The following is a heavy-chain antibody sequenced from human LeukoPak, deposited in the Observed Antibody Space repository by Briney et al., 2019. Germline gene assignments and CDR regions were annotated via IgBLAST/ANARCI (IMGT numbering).Heavy chain of an antibody. J-gene: IGHJ5*02. D-gene: IGHD2-15*01. CDR3: ARTLYCSGGSCGSWFDP. V-gene: IGHV1-8*01. CDR2: MNPNSGNT. CDR1: GYTFTSYD. Sequence: ASVKVSCKASGYTFTSYDINWVRQATGQGLEWMGWMNPNSGNTGYALKFQGRVTMTRNTSISTAYMELSSLRSEDTAVYYCARTLYCSGGSCGSWFDPWGQGTLVTVS.